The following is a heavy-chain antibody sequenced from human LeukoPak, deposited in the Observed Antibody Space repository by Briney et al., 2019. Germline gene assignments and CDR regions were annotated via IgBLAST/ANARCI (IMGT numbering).Heavy chain of an antibody. CDR3: ARPVFGSDSDCDY. CDR2: FYHSGST. V-gene: IGHV4-4*02. J-gene: IGHJ4*02. D-gene: IGHD3-10*02. CDR1: GDSISSSNR. Sequence: SETLSLTCAVFGDSISSSNRWSWVRQPPGKGLEWIGEFYHSGSTNYNPSLKSRVTISVDTSKNQFSLKLSSVTAADTAVYYCARPVFGSDSDCDYWGQGALVTVSS.